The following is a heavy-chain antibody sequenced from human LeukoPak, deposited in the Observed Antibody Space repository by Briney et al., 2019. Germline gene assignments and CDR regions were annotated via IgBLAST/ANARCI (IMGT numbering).Heavy chain of an antibody. V-gene: IGHV4-39*02. Sequence: SETLSLTCTVSGGSISSSSYYWGWIRQSPGKGLEWSGSIYYRGGTYYNPSLKSRVTISVDPSKNQFSLKLSSVTAADTAVYYCAIDYGDYYAYFDYWGQGTLVTVSS. J-gene: IGHJ4*02. CDR3: AIDYGDYYAYFDY. CDR2: IYYRGGT. CDR1: GGSISSSSYY. D-gene: IGHD4-17*01.